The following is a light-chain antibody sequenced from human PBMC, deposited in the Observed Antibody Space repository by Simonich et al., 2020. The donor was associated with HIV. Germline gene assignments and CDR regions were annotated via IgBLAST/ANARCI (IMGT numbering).Light chain of an antibody. V-gene: IGLV2-8*01. CDR2: EVR. Sequence: QSALTQPPSASGSPGQSVTISCTGTRSDVCGYNYVSWYQQHPGKAPKLMIYEVRQRPSGVPDRFSCSKYGNTASLTVSGLQAEDEADYYCNSYTDNKVVFGGGTQLTVL. J-gene: IGLJ2*01. CDR1: RSDVCGYNY. CDR3: NSYTDNKVV.